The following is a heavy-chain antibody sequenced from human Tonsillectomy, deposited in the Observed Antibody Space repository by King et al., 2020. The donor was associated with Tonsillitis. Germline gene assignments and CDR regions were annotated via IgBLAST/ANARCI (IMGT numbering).Heavy chain of an antibody. J-gene: IGHJ3*02. Sequence: VQLVESGGGLVKPGGSLRLSCAASGFTFSDYYMSWIRQAPGKGLEWISFINPSGTNTNYVDPVRGRFTISRDNAKNSMFLQMNSLRAEDTGVYYCGREFWGAFDIWGQGTMVTVSS. CDR1: GFTFSDYY. CDR2: INPSGTNT. CDR3: GREFWGAFDI. D-gene: IGHD7-27*01. V-gene: IGHV3-11*06.